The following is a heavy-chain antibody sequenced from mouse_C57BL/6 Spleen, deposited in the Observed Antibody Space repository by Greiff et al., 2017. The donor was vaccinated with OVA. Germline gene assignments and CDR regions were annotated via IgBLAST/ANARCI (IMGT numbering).Heavy chain of an antibody. J-gene: IGHJ2*01. CDR3: ARRVYDGYYDY. D-gene: IGHD2-3*01. Sequence: EVQLQQSGPGLVKPSQSLSLTCSVTGYSITSGYYWNWIRQFPGNKLEWMGYISYDGSNNYNPSLKNRISITRDTSKNQFFLKLNSVTTEDTATYYCARRVYDGYYDYWGQGTTLTVSS. CDR1: GYSITSGYY. V-gene: IGHV3-6*01. CDR2: ISYDGSN.